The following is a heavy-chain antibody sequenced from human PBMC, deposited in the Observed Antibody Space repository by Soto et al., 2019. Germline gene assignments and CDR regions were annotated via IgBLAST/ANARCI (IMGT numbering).Heavy chain of an antibody. CDR3: TRGSAAVRSYFFDS. CDR1: GCTFDDHA. Sequence: EVQLVESGGGLVQPGKSLRLSCAASGCTFDDHAMHWVRQGPGKGLEWVAHISWNSETLGYADSVKGRFIISRDNAKNSVYLEMNGLRPEDTAVYFCTRGSAAVRSYFFDSWGQGTLVTVSS. CDR2: ISWNSETL. D-gene: IGHD1-26*01. V-gene: IGHV3-9*01. J-gene: IGHJ5*01.